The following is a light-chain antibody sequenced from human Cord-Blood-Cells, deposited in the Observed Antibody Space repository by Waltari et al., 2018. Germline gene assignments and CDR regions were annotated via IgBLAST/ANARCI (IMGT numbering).Light chain of an antibody. J-gene: IGKJ5*01. CDR1: QSVLYSSNNKNY. CDR3: QQYYSTLIT. Sequence: DIVMTQSPDSLAVSPGERATITCKSSQSVLYSSNNKNYLAWYQQKPGQPPKLLIYWASTRESGVPDRFSGSGSGTDFTLTISSLQAEDVAVYYCQQYYSTLITFGQGTRLEIK. V-gene: IGKV4-1*01. CDR2: WAS.